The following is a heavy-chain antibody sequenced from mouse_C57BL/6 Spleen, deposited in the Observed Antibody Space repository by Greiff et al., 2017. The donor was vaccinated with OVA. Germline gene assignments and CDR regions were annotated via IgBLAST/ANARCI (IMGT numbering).Heavy chain of an antibody. CDR1: GYTFTSYW. V-gene: IGHV1-69*01. J-gene: IGHJ2*01. Sequence: QVQLQQPGAELVMPGASVKLSCKASGYTFTSYWMHWVKQRPGQGLEWIGEIDPSDSYTNYNQKFKGKSTLTVDKSSSTAYMQLSSLTSEDSAVYDCARHYYGSSYYFDYWGQGTTLTVSS. D-gene: IGHD1-1*01. CDR2: IDPSDSYT. CDR3: ARHYYGSSYYFDY.